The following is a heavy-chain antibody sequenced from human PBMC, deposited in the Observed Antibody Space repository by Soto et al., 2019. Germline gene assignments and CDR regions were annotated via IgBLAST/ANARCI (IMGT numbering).Heavy chain of an antibody. Sequence: QVQLQQWGAGLLKPSETLSLNCAVTGGSLSGYYWSWIRQPPGKGLEWIGEVKDGGHTNYSPSLRGRATKSSDTSKSRCSLRLISVTAAETVVYCFARGQEGVVDTHWVQGSLVIVSS. D-gene: IGHD5-18*01. CDR3: ARGQEGVVDTH. CDR1: GGSLSGYY. J-gene: IGHJ4*02. CDR2: VKDGGHT. V-gene: IGHV4-34*01.